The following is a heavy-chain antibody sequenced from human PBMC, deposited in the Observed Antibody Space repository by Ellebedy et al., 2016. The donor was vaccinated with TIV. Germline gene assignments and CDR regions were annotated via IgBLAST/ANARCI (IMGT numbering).Heavy chain of an antibody. V-gene: IGHV3-13*01. J-gene: IGHJ2*01. CDR3: ARGGPGGDNWFFGR. CDR1: GFSLTGSD. CDR2: SGAAGDT. Sequence: GESLKISCAASGFSLTGSDLHWVRRPAGNGLEWVSASGAAGDTYYPDSVRGRFTLSRERSKNSFYLQMNSLTAGDTAVYYWARGGPGGDNWFFGRWGRGTRVTVSS. D-gene: IGHD3-10*01.